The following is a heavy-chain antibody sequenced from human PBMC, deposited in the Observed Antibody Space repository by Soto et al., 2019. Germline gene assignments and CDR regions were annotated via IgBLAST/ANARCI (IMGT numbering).Heavy chain of an antibody. CDR1: GFTFSSYE. V-gene: IGHV3-48*03. CDR3: ARGGGRSISPINYYCGMVV. Sequence: EVQLVESGGGLVQPGGSLRLSCAASGFTFSSYEMNWVRQAPGKGLAWVSYISSSGSTIYYAASVKGRFTISRDNAKNSLYLQMNSLSAEDTAVYYCARGGGRSISPINYYCGMVVWGKGTTVTVSS. J-gene: IGHJ6*04. D-gene: IGHD2-15*01. CDR2: ISSSGSTI.